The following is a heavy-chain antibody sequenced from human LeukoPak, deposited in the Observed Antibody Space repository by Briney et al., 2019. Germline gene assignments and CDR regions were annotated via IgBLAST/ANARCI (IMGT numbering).Heavy chain of an antibody. CDR3: ASYYGSGSYTFGAFDI. CDR1: GGSISSTNHS. CDR2: LYYSGST. J-gene: IGHJ3*02. V-gene: IGHV4-39*07. Sequence: SETLSLTCTVSGGSISSTNHSWGWIRQPPGKGLEWIGSLYYSGSTYSNPSLKSRVSISTETSKNQFSLKLSSVTAADTAVYYCASYYGSGSYTFGAFDIWGQGTMVTVSS. D-gene: IGHD3-10*01.